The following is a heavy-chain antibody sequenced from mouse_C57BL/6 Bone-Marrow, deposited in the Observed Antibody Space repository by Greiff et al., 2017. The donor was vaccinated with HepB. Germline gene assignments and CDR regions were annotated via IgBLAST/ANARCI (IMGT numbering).Heavy chain of an antibody. CDR2: INPGSGGT. J-gene: IGHJ2*01. V-gene: IGHV1-54*01. Sequence: QVQLKQSGAELVRPGTSVKVSCKASGYAFTNYLIEWVKQRPGQGLEWIGVINPGSGGTNYNEKFKGKATLTADKSSSTAYMQLSSLTSEDSAVYFCARGRNGYYPYYFDYWGQGTTLTVSS. D-gene: IGHD2-3*01. CDR1: GYAFTNYL. CDR3: ARGRNGYYPYYFDY.